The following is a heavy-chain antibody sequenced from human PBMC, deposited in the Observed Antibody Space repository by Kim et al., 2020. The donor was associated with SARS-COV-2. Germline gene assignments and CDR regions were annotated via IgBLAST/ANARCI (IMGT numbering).Heavy chain of an antibody. V-gene: IGHV3-33*06. Sequence: SVQGGFTISRDNSNNTLYLQMNSLRAEATAVYYCPKDPGYSSSWIPRVDYWGQGTLVTVSS. D-gene: IGHD6-13*01. CDR3: PKDPGYSSSWIPRVDY. J-gene: IGHJ4*02.